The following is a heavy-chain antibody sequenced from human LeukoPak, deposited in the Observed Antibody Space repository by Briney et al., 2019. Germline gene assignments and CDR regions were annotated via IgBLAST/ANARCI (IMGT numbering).Heavy chain of an antibody. D-gene: IGHD1-14*01. CDR3: ARGDRTNWFDP. Sequence: GGSLRLSCAASGFTFSSYSMNWVRQAPGKGLEWVSYISSSSTIYYADSVKGRFTISRDNAKNSVYLQMNSLRAEDTAVYYCARGDRTNWFDPWGQGTLVTVSS. J-gene: IGHJ5*02. CDR2: ISSSSTI. V-gene: IGHV3-48*01. CDR1: GFTFSSYS.